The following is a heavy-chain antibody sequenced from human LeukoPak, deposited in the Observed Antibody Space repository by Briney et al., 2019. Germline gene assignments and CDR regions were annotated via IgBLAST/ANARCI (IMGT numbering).Heavy chain of an antibody. Sequence: AGGSLRLSCTGSGFSFGDYTITWVRQAPGKGLEWLGFIRTKVYGGTTEYAASVKGRFTISRDDFKSIAHLQMKSLKIEDTALYLCIRDVPSGGYSHGCFDYWGQGTLVTVSS. CDR3: IRDVPSGGYSHGCFDY. D-gene: IGHD5-18*01. CDR1: GFSFGDYT. J-gene: IGHJ4*02. CDR2: IRTKVYGGTT. V-gene: IGHV3-49*04.